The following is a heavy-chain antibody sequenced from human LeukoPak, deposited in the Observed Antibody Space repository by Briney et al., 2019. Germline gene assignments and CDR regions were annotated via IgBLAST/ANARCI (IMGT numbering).Heavy chain of an antibody. CDR1: GFTFSSYE. D-gene: IGHD3-22*01. V-gene: IGHV3-48*03. J-gene: IGHJ4*02. CDR3: ERDGYFYDSSGYYYVHYFHN. Sequence: GGSLRLSCAASGFTFSSYEMNWVRRAPGKGLEWVSYISGSDSTIYYADSVKGRFTISRDNAKNSLDLQMDSLRAEDTAVYYCERDGYFYDSSGYYYVHYFHNWGQGTLVTVSS. CDR2: ISGSDSTI.